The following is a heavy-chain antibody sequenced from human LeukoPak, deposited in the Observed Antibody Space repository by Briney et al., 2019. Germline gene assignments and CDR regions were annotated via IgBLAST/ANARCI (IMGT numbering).Heavy chain of an antibody. CDR3: ASSQGVRGELTTLEFDP. J-gene: IGHJ5*02. Sequence: SETLSLTCTVSGGSISSYYWSWIRQPPGKGLEWIGYIYYSGSTNYNPSLKSRVTISVDTSKNQFSLKLSSVTAADTAVYYCASSQGVRGELTTLEFDPWGQGTLVTVSS. V-gene: IGHV4-59*01. CDR1: GGSISSYY. D-gene: IGHD3-10*01. CDR2: IYYSGST.